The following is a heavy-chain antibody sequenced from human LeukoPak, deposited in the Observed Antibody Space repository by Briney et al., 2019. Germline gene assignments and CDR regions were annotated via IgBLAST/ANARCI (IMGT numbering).Heavy chain of an antibody. D-gene: IGHD6-6*01. J-gene: IGHJ3*02. Sequence: GGSLRLSCAASGFTFDDYAMHWVRQAPGKGLEWVSAISGSGGSTYYADSVKGRFTISRDNSKNTLYLQMNSLRAEDTAVYYCAKDHSSSSGSPDAFDIWGQGTMVTVSS. CDR2: ISGSGGST. CDR3: AKDHSSSSGSPDAFDI. CDR1: GFTFDDYA. V-gene: IGHV3-23*01.